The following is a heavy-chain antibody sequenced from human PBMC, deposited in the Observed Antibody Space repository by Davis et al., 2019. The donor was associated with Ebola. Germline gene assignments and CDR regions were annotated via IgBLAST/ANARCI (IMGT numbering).Heavy chain of an antibody. CDR3: ASLLNQAVAGDYYYYYGMDV. CDR1: GDSIRGGTYY. J-gene: IGHJ6*02. CDR2: VSYSGGMYTTST. Sequence: SETLSLTCSVSGDSIRGGTYYWDWIRQPPGKGLEWIGSVSYSGGMYTTSTYYNPSLKSRVTISVDTSKNQFSLKLSSVTAADTAVYYCASLLNQAVAGDYYYYYGMDVWGQGTTVTVSS. D-gene: IGHD6-19*01. V-gene: IGHV4-39*01.